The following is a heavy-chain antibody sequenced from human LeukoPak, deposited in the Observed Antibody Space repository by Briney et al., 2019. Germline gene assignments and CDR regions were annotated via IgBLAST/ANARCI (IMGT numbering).Heavy chain of an antibody. J-gene: IGHJ4*02. CDR1: GFTFSSYS. Sequence: GGSLRLSCAASGFTFSSYSMNWVRQAPGEGLEWLSYISSSGSTIYYADSVKGRFTISRDNAKNSLYLQMNSLRAEDTAVYYCAREKLYDSSGYYSHYFDSWGQGTLVTVSS. CDR3: AREKLYDSSGYYSHYFDS. D-gene: IGHD3-22*01. V-gene: IGHV3-48*04. CDR2: ISSSGSTI.